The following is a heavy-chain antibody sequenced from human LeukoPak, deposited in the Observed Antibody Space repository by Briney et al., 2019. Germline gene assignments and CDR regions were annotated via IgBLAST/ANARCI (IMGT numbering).Heavy chain of an antibody. V-gene: IGHV3-23*01. J-gene: IGHJ4*02. CDR1: GFTFSRYG. CDR3: ATGAYFDH. CDR2: ISDTGGST. Sequence: GGSLRLSCAASGFTFSRYGMTWVRQAPGKGLEWVSTISDTGGSTYYADSVKGRFAISRDNSKNTLYLQMNGLRAEDTAIYYCATGAYFDHWGQGTLVTVSS.